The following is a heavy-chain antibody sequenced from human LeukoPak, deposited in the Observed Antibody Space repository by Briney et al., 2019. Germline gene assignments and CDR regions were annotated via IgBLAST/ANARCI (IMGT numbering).Heavy chain of an antibody. D-gene: IGHD3-22*01. CDR3: ASSYYDSSGAFDI. CDR1: GGSISSYY. V-gene: IGHV4-59*01. CDR2: IYYSGST. Sequence: PSETLSLTCTVSGGSISSYYWSWIRQPPGKGLEWIGYIYYSGSTNYNPSLKSRVTISVDTSKNQFSLKLSSVTAADTAVYYCASSYYDSSGAFDIWGQGTMVTVSS. J-gene: IGHJ3*02.